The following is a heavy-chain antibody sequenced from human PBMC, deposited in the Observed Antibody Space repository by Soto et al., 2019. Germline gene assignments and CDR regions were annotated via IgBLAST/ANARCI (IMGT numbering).Heavy chain of an antibody. CDR2: TRNKANSYTT. Sequence: GGSLRLSCAASGFTFSDHYMDWVRQAPGKGLEWVGRTRNKANSYTTEYAASVKGRFTISRDDSKNSLYLQMNSLKTEDTAVYYCARDPDYGDLWGQGTLVTVSS. CDR1: GFTFSDHY. D-gene: IGHD4-17*01. CDR3: ARDPDYGDL. V-gene: IGHV3-72*01. J-gene: IGHJ5*02.